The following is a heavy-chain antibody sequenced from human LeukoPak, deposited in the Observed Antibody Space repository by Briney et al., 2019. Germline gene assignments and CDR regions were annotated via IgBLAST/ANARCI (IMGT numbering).Heavy chain of an antibody. D-gene: IGHD1-7*01. CDR3: ARGAETTTNWFDP. V-gene: IGHV1-2*06. CDR1: GYTFTGYY. Sequence: ASVKVSCKACGYTFTGYYMHWVRQAPGQGLEWMGRINPNSGGTNYAQKFQGRVTVTRDTSISTAYMELSRLTSDDTAVYYCARGAETTTNWFDPWGQGTLVTVSS. J-gene: IGHJ5*02. CDR2: INPNSGGT.